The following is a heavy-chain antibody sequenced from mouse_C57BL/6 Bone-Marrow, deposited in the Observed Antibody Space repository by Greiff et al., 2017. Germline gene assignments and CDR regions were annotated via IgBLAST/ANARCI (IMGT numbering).Heavy chain of an antibody. Sequence: QVQLQQSGAELVKPGASVKLSCKASGYIFTEYTIHWVKQRSGQGLEWIGWFYPGSGSIKYNERFKDKATFTADKSSNTVYMELSRLTSEDSAVYFCARHERYYDYEGYVDYWGQGTTLTVSS. J-gene: IGHJ2*01. D-gene: IGHD2-4*01. CDR2: FYPGSGSI. V-gene: IGHV1-62-2*01. CDR3: ARHERYYDYEGYVDY. CDR1: GYIFTEYT.